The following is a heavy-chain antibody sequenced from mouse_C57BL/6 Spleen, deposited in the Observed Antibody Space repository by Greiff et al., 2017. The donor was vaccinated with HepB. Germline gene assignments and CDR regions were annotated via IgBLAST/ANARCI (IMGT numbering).Heavy chain of an antibody. V-gene: IGHV14-4*01. CDR2: IDPENGDT. D-gene: IGHD3-3*01. CDR1: GFNIKDDY. CDR3: TTRDGAY. Sequence: VQLKESGAELVRPGASVKLSCTASGFNIKDDYMHWVKQRPEQGLEWIGWIDPENGDTEYASKFQGKATITADTSSNTAYLQLSSLTSEDTAVYYCTTRDGAYWGQGTLVTVSA. J-gene: IGHJ3*01.